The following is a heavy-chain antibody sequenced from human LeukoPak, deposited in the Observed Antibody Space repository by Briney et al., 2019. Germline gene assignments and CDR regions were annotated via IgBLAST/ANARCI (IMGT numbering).Heavy chain of an antibody. V-gene: IGHV3-53*01. CDR3: ARCKFYYYMDV. J-gene: IGHJ6*03. D-gene: IGHD2/OR15-2a*01. Sequence: GGSLRLSCAASGFTVSSIYMSCVRQAPGKGPDWVSVIYSDGTTYYADSVKGRFTISRDNSKNTLYLQMNNLRAEDTAVYYCARCKFYYYMDVWGKGTTVTVSS. CDR1: GFTVSSIY. CDR2: IYSDGTT.